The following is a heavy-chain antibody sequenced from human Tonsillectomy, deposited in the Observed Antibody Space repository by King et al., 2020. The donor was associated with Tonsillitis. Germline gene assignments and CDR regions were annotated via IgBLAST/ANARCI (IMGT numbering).Heavy chain of an antibody. CDR1: GFTFSNFW. Sequence: VQLVESGGGLVQPGGSLRLSCSASGFTFSNFWMTWVRQAPGKGPEWVANIKQDGSDKFYVDSVKGRFTIYRDNAKSSLYLQMNSLRAEDTAVYYCARGGILALHYWGLGTLVAASS. V-gene: IGHV3-7*04. J-gene: IGHJ4*02. D-gene: IGHD2-21*01. CDR3: ARGGILALHY. CDR2: IKQDGSDK.